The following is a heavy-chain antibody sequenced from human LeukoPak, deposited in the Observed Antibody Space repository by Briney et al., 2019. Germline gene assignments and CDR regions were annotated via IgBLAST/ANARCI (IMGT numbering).Heavy chain of an antibody. CDR1: GFTFSNYA. Sequence: TGGSLRLSCAASGFTFSNYAMSWVRQAPGKGLEWVSVISGSGAYTYYTDSVKGRFTTSRDNSKDTLYLQMNSLRAEDTAVYYCAKGTGYTSSSGSVLDYWGQGTLVTVSS. D-gene: IGHD6-6*01. J-gene: IGHJ4*02. CDR3: AKGTGYTSSSGSVLDY. V-gene: IGHV3-23*01. CDR2: ISGSGAYT.